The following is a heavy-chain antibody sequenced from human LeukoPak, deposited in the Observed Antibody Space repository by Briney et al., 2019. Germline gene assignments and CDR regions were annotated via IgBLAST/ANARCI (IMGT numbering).Heavy chain of an antibody. V-gene: IGHV4-59*08. J-gene: IGHJ4*02. D-gene: IGHD3-10*01. CDR3: ARYAPGISFDY. CDR1: GGSINSYY. CDR2: ISYSGST. Sequence: SETLSLTCTVSGGSINSYYWSWIRQPPGKGLEWIGYISYSGSTNYNPSLKSRVTISVDTSKNQFSLNLSSVTAADTAVYYCARYAPGISFDYWGQGTLVIVSS.